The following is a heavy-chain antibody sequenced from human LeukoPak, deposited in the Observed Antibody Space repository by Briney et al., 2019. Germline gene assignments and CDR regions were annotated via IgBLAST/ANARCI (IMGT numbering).Heavy chain of an antibody. J-gene: IGHJ6*02. CDR2: VNGDGSST. CDR1: GFTFSSYW. CDR3: AREVVVVTDGNYYYYGMDV. Sequence: GGSLRLSCAASGFTFSSYWMHWVRQAPGKGLVCISRVNGDGSSTCYVDSVKGRFTISRDNAKNTLYLQMNSLRAEDTAVYYCAREVVVVTDGNYYYYGMDVWGQGTTVTVSS. D-gene: IGHD2-21*02. V-gene: IGHV3-74*01.